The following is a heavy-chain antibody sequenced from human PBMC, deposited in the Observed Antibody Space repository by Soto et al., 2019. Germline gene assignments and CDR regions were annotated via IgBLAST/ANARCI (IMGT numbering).Heavy chain of an antibody. CDR3: AKAPSIAVSCLYYYYYYRIAF. J-gene: IGHJ6*02. Sequence: GGSLRLSCAASGFTFSSYAMSWVRQAPGKGLEWVSAISGSGGSTYYADSVKGRFTISRDNSKNTLYLQMNSLRAEDTAVYYCAKAPSIAVSCLYYYYYYRIAFCGQGSSVTVSS. V-gene: IGHV3-23*01. D-gene: IGHD6-6*01. CDR1: GFTFSSYA. CDR2: ISGSGGST.